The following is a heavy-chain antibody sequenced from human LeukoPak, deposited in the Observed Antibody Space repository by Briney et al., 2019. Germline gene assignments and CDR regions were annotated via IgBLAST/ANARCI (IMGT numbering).Heavy chain of an antibody. V-gene: IGHV4-39*07. J-gene: IGHJ5*02. D-gene: IGHD2-15*01. CDR2: IYYSGST. CDR3: ARFIVVTGVFDP. Sequence: SETLSLTCTVSGGSISSSSYYWGWIRQPPGKGLEWIGSIYYSGSTYYNSSLKSRVTISVDTSKNQFSLKLSSVTAADTAVYYCARFIVVTGVFDPWGQGTLVTVSS. CDR1: GGSISSSSYY.